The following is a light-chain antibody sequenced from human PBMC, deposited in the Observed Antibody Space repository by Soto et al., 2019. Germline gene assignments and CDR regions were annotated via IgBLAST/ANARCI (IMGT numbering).Light chain of an antibody. J-gene: IGLJ1*01. V-gene: IGLV2-8*01. Sequence: QSALTQPPSASGSPGQSVTISCTGTSSDVGGYNYVSWYQQHPDKAPKLMVYEVNKRPSGVPDRFSGSKSGNTASLTVSGLQAEDEAEYYCTSYAGSKYVFGTGTKVTVL. CDR1: SSDVGGYNY. CDR3: TSYAGSKYV. CDR2: EVN.